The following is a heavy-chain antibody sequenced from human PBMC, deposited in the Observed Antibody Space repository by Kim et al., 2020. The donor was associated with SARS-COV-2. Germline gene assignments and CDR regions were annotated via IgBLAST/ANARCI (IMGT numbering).Heavy chain of an antibody. CDR1: GGSISSSSYY. CDR3: ARLPSGADWRGGAFDI. Sequence: SETLSLTCTVSGGSISSSSYYWGWIRQPPGKGLEWIGSIYYSGSTYYNPSLKSRVTISVDTTKNQFSLKLSSVTAADTAVYYCARLPSGADWRGGAFDIWGQGTMVTVSS. J-gene: IGHJ3*02. CDR2: IYYSGST. D-gene: IGHD2-15*01. V-gene: IGHV4-39*01.